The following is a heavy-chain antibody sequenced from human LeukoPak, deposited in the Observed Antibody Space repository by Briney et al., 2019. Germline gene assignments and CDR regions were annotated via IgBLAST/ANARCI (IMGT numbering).Heavy chain of an antibody. D-gene: IGHD3-9*01. Sequence: SETLSLTCTVSGGSISSSSYYWGWIRQPPGKGLEWTGEINHSGSTSYNPSLKSRVTISVDTSKNQFSLKLSSVTAADTAVYYCARGGVLRYFDWLAYWGQGTLVTVSS. CDR1: GGSISSSSYY. V-gene: IGHV4-39*07. CDR3: ARGGVLRYFDWLAY. CDR2: INHSGST. J-gene: IGHJ4*02.